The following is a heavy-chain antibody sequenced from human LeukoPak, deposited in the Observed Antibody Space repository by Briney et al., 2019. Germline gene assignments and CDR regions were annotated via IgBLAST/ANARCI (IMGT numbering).Heavy chain of an antibody. CDR3: ARGYCSSNTCYPGGY. D-gene: IGHD2-2*01. J-gene: IGHJ4*02. CDR2: IYTDGNT. Sequence: SGGSLRLSCAASGFTVSSNYMNWVRQAPGKGLEWVSVIYTDGNTYYADSVKGRFTISRDTSKNTLYLQMHSLRVEDTAVYYCARGYCSSNTCYPGGYWGQGTLVTVSS. CDR1: GFTVSSNY. V-gene: IGHV3-66*02.